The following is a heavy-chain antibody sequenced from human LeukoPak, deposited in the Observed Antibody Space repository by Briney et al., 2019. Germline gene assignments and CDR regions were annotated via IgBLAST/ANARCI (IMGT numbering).Heavy chain of an antibody. CDR1: GFTFXSYX. CDR3: ARGRWYFDY. CDR2: IISSSSTI. V-gene: IGHV3-48*01. J-gene: IGHJ4*02. D-gene: IGHD2-15*01. Sequence: GFTFXSYXXNWVRQAPGKGLEGVSYIISSSSTIYYADSVKGRFTISRDNAKNSLYLQMNSLRAEDTAVYYCARGRWYFDYWGQGTLVTVSS.